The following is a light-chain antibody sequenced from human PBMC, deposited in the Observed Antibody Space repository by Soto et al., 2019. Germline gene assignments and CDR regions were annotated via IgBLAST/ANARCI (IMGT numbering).Light chain of an antibody. J-gene: IGKJ4*01. Sequence: DIKMTQSPSSLSASVGDRVTITCRASQSISSYLHWYQQKPGKAPTLLIYAASSLQSGVPSRFSGSGSGTDFTLTISSLQPEDFATYYCQQSYSTPPLTFGGGTKVEIK. V-gene: IGKV1-39*01. CDR1: QSISSY. CDR3: QQSYSTPPLT. CDR2: AAS.